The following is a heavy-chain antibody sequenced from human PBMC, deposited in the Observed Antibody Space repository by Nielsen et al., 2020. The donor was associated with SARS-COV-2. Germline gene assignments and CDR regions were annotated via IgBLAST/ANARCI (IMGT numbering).Heavy chain of an antibody. J-gene: IGHJ5*02. CDR2: IDPSDSYI. CDR1: GDGLSSYW. CDR3: ARHSNYYGSGTMSGWFDP. D-gene: IGHD3-10*01. V-gene: IGHV5-10-1*01. Sequence: KVSCKASGDGLSSYWISWVRQMPGKGPEWMGRIDPSDSYINYSPSFQGHVTISADKSFSTAYLQWSSLKASDTAMYYCARHSNYYGSGTMSGWFDPWGQGTLVTVSS.